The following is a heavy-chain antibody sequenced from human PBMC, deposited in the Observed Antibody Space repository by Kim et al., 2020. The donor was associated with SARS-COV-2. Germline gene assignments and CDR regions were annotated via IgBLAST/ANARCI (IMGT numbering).Heavy chain of an antibody. Sequence: GGSLRLSCAASGFTFSSYGMHWVRQAPGKGLEWVAVIWYDGSNKYYADSVKGRFTISRDNSKNTLYLQMNSLRAEDTAVYYCAKGDYYDIPSLPFDPWGQGTLAT. V-gene: IGHV3-33*06. D-gene: IGHD3-22*01. CDR2: IWYDGSNK. CDR1: GFTFSSYG. CDR3: AKGDYYDIPSLPFDP. J-gene: IGHJ5*02.